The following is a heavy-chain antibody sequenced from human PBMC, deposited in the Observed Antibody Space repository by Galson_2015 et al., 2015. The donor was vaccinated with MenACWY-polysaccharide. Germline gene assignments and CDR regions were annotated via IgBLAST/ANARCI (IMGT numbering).Heavy chain of an antibody. CDR1: GFTFSDYY. V-gene: IGHV3-11*01. CDR2: ISSSGSTI. J-gene: IGHJ4*02. Sequence: SLRLSCAPSGFTFSDYYMNWLRQAPGKGLEWVSYISSSGSTINYADSVKGRFTISRDNAENSLYLLMNSLRVEDTAVYYCARGREWLSLPFDCWGQGTLVTVSS. CDR3: ARGREWLSLPFDC. D-gene: IGHD3-22*01.